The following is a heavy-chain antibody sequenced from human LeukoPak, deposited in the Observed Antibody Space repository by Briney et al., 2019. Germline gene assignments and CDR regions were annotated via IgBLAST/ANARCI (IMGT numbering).Heavy chain of an antibody. CDR3: ARGSSGWYAGDYFDY. J-gene: IGHJ4*02. D-gene: IGHD6-19*01. V-gene: IGHV1-18*01. CDR1: GYTFTSYG. CDR2: ISAYNGNT. Sequence: ASVKVSCKASGYTFTSYGISWVRQAPGQGLEGMGWISAYNGNTNYAQKLQGRVTMTTDTSTSTAYMELRSLRSDDTAVYYCARGSSGWYAGDYFDYWGQGTLVTVSS.